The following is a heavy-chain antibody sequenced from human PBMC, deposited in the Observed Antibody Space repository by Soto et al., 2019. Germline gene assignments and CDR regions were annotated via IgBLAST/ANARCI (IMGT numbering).Heavy chain of an antibody. CDR3: ARDPEYCSGGSCSASGWFDP. Sequence: SETLSLTCTVSGASISSYSWSWIRQPPGKGLEWIGYIYYNGSPNYNPSLNSRATISSDTSKNQFSLKLTSVTAADTAVYYCARDPEYCSGGSCSASGWFDPWGQGTLVTVS. V-gene: IGHV4-59*01. CDR1: GASISSYS. J-gene: IGHJ5*02. D-gene: IGHD2-15*01. CDR2: IYYNGSP.